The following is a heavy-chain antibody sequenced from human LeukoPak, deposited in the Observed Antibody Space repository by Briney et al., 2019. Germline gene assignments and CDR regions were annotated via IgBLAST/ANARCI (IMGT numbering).Heavy chain of an antibody. V-gene: IGHV3-21*01. D-gene: IGHD2-15*01. CDR2: ISSSSSYI. Sequence: GGSLRLSCAASGFTFSSYSMNWVRQAPGKGLEWVSSISSSSSYIYYADSVKGRFTISRDNAKNSLYLQMNSLRAEDTAVYYCARETGGYCSGGSCYSGYFDLWGRGTLVTVSS. CDR3: ARETGGYCSGGSCYSGYFDL. J-gene: IGHJ2*01. CDR1: GFTFSSYS.